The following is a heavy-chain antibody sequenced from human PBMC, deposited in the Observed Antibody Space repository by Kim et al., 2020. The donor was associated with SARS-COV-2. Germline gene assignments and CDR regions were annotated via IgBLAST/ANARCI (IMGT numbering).Heavy chain of an antibody. CDR2: MNPNSGNT. Sequence: ASVKVSCKASGYTFTSYDINWVRQATGQGLEWMGWMNPNSGNTGYAQKFQGRVTMTRNTSISTAYMELSSLRSEDTAVYYCARVAQSARGGRRYYGSGSYWGQGTLVTVSS. D-gene: IGHD3-10*01. CDR1: GYTFTSYD. V-gene: IGHV1-8*01. CDR3: ARVAQSARGGRRYYGSGSY. J-gene: IGHJ4*02.